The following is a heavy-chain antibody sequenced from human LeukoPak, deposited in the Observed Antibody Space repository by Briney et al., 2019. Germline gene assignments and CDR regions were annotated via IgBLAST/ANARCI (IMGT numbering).Heavy chain of an antibody. CDR1: GYTLTSYG. D-gene: IGHD5-18*01. CDR3: ARDVFQRPYTAMSPPNPYDY. J-gene: IGHJ4*02. Sequence: ASVKVSCKASGYTLTSYGITWVRQAPGQGLEWMGWISAYDGNTKYAQKLQGRVTMTTDTSTSTAYLELRSLRSDDTAVYYCARDVFQRPYTAMSPPNPYDYWGQGTLVTVSS. V-gene: IGHV1-18*01. CDR2: ISAYDGNT.